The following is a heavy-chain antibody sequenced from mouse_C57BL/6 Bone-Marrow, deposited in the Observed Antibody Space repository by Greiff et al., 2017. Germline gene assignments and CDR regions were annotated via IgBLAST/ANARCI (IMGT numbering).Heavy chain of an antibody. D-gene: IGHD2-4*01. Sequence: QVQLQQPGAELVKPGASVKMSCKASGYTFTSYWITWVKQRPGQGLEWIGDIYPGSGSTKYNEKLKSKATLTVDTSASTAYMQLSSLTSEDSAVYYCARGDYDYGAYWGQGTLVTVSA. CDR1: GYTFTSYW. CDR3: ARGDYDYGAY. CDR2: IYPGSGST. J-gene: IGHJ3*01. V-gene: IGHV1-55*01.